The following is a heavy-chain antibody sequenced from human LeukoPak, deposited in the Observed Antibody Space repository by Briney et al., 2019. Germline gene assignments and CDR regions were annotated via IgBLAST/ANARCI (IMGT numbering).Heavy chain of an antibody. Sequence: PSETLSLTCSVYGGSFSGYYWSWIRQPPGKGLEWIGEINHSGSTNYNPSLKSRVSISVDTSKNQFSVKLSSVTAADTAVYYCARGNIVVVPAAISYYYYGMDVWGQGTTVTVSS. CDR3: ARGNIVVVPAAISYYYYGMDV. J-gene: IGHJ6*02. CDR2: INHSGST. D-gene: IGHD2-2*01. CDR1: GGSFSGYY. V-gene: IGHV4-34*01.